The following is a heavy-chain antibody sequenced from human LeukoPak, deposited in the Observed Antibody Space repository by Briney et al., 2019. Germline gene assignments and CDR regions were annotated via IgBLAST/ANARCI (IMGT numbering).Heavy chain of an antibody. D-gene: IGHD3-16*02. J-gene: IGHJ3*02. CDR2: IYTSGST. V-gene: IGHV4-4*07. CDR1: AGSISSYF. CDR3: ARSTPYDYVWGSYRPDDAFDI. Sequence: PSETLSLTCTVSAGSISSYFWRWIRQPAAKGLDWIGHIYTSGSTNYNPSFKSRVTMSVDTSKNQFSLKLSSVPAADRAVYYCARSTPYDYVWGSYRPDDAFDIWRQGTMVTVSS.